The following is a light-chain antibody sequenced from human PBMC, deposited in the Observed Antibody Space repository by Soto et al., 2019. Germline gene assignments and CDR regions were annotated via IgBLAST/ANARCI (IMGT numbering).Light chain of an antibody. V-gene: IGKV1-5*01. Sequence: DIQMTQSPSTLSASVGDRVTITCRASQSISSWLAWYQQKPGKAPKLLIYDASSLESGVPSRFSGSGSGTDFTLTISSLQPDDFATYYCQQYNSYSPGFGQGTRLEIK. CDR1: QSISSW. CDR2: DAS. CDR3: QQYNSYSPG. J-gene: IGKJ5*01.